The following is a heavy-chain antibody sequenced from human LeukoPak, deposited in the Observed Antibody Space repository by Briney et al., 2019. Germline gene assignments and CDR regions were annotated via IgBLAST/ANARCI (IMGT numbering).Heavy chain of an antibody. CDR3: ARRNDFDI. V-gene: IGHV4-4*08. J-gene: IGHJ3*02. Sequence: SETLSLTCTVSGCSITGYHWSWIRQPPGKGLEWIGYIHSSGSTEYKPSLKSRATISADTSKNQFSLKLTSVTAADTAIYYCARRNDFDIWGQGTMVTVSS. CDR1: GCSITGYH. CDR2: IHSSGST.